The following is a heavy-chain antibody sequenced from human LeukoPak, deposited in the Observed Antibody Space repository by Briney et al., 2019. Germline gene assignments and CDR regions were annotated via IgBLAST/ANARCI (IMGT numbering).Heavy chain of an antibody. V-gene: IGHV3-13*01. D-gene: IGHD6-19*01. CDR3: ARAVAGTDEIDS. Sequence: GGSLRLSCAGSGFSFSTYDMLWDRQAPGKGLEWVSAIGSGGDTYYAGSVKGRFTISRESAKNSFYLQMNSLNAGDTAVYFCARAVAGTDEIDSWGQGTMVTVSS. J-gene: IGHJ4*02. CDR1: GFSFSTYD. CDR2: IGSGGDT.